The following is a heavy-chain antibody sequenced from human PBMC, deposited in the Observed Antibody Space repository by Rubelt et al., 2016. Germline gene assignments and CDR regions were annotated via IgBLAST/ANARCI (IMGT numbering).Heavy chain of an antibody. CDR3: ARPWGY. D-gene: IGHD7-27*01. Sequence: QVQLVESGGGVVQPGRSLRLSCAASGFIFRTYGMHWVRQAPGKGLEWVAVISYDGSHKYYADSVKGRLTLSRDNSKNTLYLQKNSLRTEDTAVYYGARPWGYWGQGTLVTVSS. J-gene: IGHJ4*02. V-gene: IGHV3-30*19. CDR2: ISYDGSHK. CDR1: GFIFRTYG.